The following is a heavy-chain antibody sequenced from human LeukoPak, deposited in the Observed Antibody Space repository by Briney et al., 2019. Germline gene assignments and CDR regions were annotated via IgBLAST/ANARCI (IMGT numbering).Heavy chain of an antibody. CDR1: GFTFSSYA. CDR2: ISGSGGST. V-gene: IGHV3-23*01. D-gene: IGHD5-12*01. J-gene: IGHJ4*02. Sequence: PGGSLRLSCAASGFTFSSYAMSWVRQAPGKGLEWVSAISGSGGSTYYADSVKGRFTISRDNSKNTLYLHMNSLRAEDTAVYYCAKDPLYRGYGYYFDYWGQGTLVTVSS. CDR3: AKDPLYRGYGYYFDY.